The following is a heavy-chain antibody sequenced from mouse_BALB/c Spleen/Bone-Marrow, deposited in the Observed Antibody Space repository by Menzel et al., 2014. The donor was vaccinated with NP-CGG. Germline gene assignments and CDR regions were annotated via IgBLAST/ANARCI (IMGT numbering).Heavy chain of an antibody. Sequence: VQLQQSGPELVKPGPSVKMTCKASGYTFTSSVMHWVKQKPGQGLEWIGYFNPYNDGSKYNEKFKGKATLTSDKSSSAAYMELSSLTSEDPAVYYCAKWGNDRYDFDYWGQGTSLTVSS. D-gene: IGHD2-14*01. CDR2: FNPYNDGS. J-gene: IGHJ2*02. CDR3: AKWGNDRYDFDY. CDR1: GYTFTSSV. V-gene: IGHV1-14*01.